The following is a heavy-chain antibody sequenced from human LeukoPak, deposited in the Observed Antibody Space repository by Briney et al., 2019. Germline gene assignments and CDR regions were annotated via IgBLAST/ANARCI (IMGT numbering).Heavy chain of an antibody. D-gene: IGHD6-19*01. V-gene: IGHV3-21*01. CDR3: ARVLAVAGGY. J-gene: IGHJ4*02. Sequence: TTAGYLRLSCAVSGFTFSSYWMNWVRQAPGKGLEWVSSISSSSSYIYYADSVKGRFTISRDNAKNSLYLQMNSLRAEDRAVYYCARVLAVAGGYWGQETLVTVSS. CDR1: GFTFSSYW. CDR2: ISSSSSYI.